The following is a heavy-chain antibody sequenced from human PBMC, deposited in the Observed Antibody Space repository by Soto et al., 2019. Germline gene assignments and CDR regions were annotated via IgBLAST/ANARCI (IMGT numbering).Heavy chain of an antibody. Sequence: PSETLSLTCTVSGGSISSSSYYWGWIRQPPGKGLEWIGSIYYSGSTYYNPSLKSRVTISVDTSKNQFSLKLSSVTAADTAVYYCARHATYYDFWSGYWIWFDPWGQGTLVTVSS. CDR2: IYYSGST. CDR3: ARHATYYDFWSGYWIWFDP. D-gene: IGHD3-3*01. J-gene: IGHJ5*02. V-gene: IGHV4-39*01. CDR1: GGSISSSSYY.